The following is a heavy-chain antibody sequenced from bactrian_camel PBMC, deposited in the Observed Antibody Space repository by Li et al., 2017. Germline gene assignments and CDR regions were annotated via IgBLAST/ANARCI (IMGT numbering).Heavy chain of an antibody. CDR3: AAGRSLSPGACYAGFRSGGYDY. CDR1: GYTFTGYC. V-gene: IGHV3S25*01. CDR2: IYKGDGRT. Sequence: QLVESGGDSVQTGGSLRLSCSGSGYTFTGYCMGWFRQTPGKEREGVASIYKGDGRTYYADSVKGRFTISTENAKNTVNLQMNSLKPEDTAMYYCAAGRSLSPGACYAGFRSGGYDYWGQGTQVTVS. D-gene: IGHD3*01. J-gene: IGHJ4*01.